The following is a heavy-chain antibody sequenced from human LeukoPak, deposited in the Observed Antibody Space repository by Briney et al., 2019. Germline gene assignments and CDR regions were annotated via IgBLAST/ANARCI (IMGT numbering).Heavy chain of an antibody. V-gene: IGHV3-7*03. CDR1: GFTFSSYA. J-gene: IGHJ3*01. Sequence: GGSLRLSCAASGFTFSSYAMSWVRQAPGKGLEWVANIKQDGSEKYYVDSVKGRFTISRDNAKNSLYLQMNSLRAEDTAVYYCASELARSGWYNWGQGTMVTVPS. D-gene: IGHD6-19*01. CDR3: ASELARSGWYN. CDR2: IKQDGSEK.